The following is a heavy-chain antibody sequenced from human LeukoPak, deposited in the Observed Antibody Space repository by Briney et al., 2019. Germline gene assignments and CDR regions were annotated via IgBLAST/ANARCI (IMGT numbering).Heavy chain of an antibody. CDR2: IYYSGST. D-gene: IGHD2-15*01. CDR3: ARVPVIDVAATDWFDP. Sequence: PSETLSLTCTVSGGSISSYYWSWIRQPPGKGLEWIGYIYYSGSTNYNPFLKSRVTISVDTSKNQFSLKLSSVTAADTAVYYCARVPVIDVAATDWFDPWGQGTLVTVSS. V-gene: IGHV4-59*01. J-gene: IGHJ5*02. CDR1: GGSISSYY.